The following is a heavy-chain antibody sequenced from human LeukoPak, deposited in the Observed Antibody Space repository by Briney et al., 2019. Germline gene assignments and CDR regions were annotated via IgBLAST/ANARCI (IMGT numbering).Heavy chain of an antibody. CDR2: IYYSGSP. CDR1: GGSISSGGYY. Sequence: SETLSLTCTVSGGSISSGGYYWSWIRQHPGKDLEWIGYIYYSGSPYYNPSLRNRVTISLDTSKNQFSLKLSSVTAADTAVYYCARDRKGYPLDCWGQGTLVTVSS. J-gene: IGHJ4*02. D-gene: IGHD6-13*01. V-gene: IGHV4-31*03. CDR3: ARDRKGYPLDC.